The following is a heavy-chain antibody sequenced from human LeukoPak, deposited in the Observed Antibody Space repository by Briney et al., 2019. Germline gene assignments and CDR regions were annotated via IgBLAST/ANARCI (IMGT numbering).Heavy chain of an antibody. D-gene: IGHD1-7*01. CDR2: ISGSGVTT. CDR1: DFPFSNYA. J-gene: IGHJ4*02. Sequence: GGSLRLSCVGSDFPFSNYAMSWVRQAPGKGLEWVSVISGSGVTTNYADSVKGRFTISRDNSKNTLYLQMNNLRAEDTAVYYCARDSDWNYDYWGQGTLVTVSS. CDR3: ARDSDWNYDY. V-gene: IGHV3-23*01.